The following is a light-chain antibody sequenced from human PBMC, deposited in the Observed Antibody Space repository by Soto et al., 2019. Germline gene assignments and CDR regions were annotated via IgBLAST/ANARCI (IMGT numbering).Light chain of an antibody. CDR3: QQRSNWPPIT. CDR2: GAS. Sequence: EIVMTQSPATLSVSPWERATLSCRASQSVSSNLAWYQQKPGQAPRLLIYGASTRATGIPARFSGSGSGTEFTLTISSLEPEDFAVYYCQQRSNWPPITFGQGTRLEI. V-gene: IGKV3-15*01. J-gene: IGKJ5*01. CDR1: QSVSSN.